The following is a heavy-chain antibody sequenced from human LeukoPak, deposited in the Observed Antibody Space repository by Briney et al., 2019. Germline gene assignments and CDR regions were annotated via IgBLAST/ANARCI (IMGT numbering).Heavy chain of an antibody. CDR3: ARDPLGFTVVTPEAFDI. V-gene: IGHV3-7*01. CDR1: GFTFRSYW. D-gene: IGHD4-23*01. J-gene: IGHJ3*02. CDR2: IKQDGSEK. Sequence: PGGSLRLSCAASGFTFRSYWMTWVRQAPGKGLEWVANIKQDGSEKYYVDSVKGRFTISRDNAKNSLYLQMNSLRAEDTAVYYCARDPLGFTVVTPEAFDIWGQGTMVTVSS.